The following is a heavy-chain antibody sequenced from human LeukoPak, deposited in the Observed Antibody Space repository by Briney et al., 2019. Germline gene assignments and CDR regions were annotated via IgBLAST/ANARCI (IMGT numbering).Heavy chain of an antibody. CDR2: ISSSSSTI. CDR1: GFTFSIYS. J-gene: IGHJ6*02. V-gene: IGHV3-48*02. D-gene: IGHD2-15*01. CDR3: ARDAVVVVAAILGDYYYYGMDV. Sequence: GGSLRLSCAASGFTFSIYSMNWVRQAPGKGLEWVSYISSSSSTIYYADSVKGRFTISRDNAKNSLYLQMNSLRDEDTAVYYCARDAVVVVAAILGDYYYYGMDVWGQGTTVTVSS.